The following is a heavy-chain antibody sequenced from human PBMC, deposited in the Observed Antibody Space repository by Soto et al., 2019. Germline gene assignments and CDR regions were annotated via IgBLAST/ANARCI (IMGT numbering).Heavy chain of an antibody. V-gene: IGHV1-18*01. Sequence: IRLVQSGPEMKKPGASVKVSCQASGYTFSELGLGGVRQAPGKGLEWGGWIRANNNKPNYATSLNGRVNVTTDTSTSTAYMVLTILRSDDTAVYSCTSAADRFSLVWGRNDAFDIWGQVTLVTVSS. CDR1: GYTFSELG. CDR2: IRANNNKP. CDR3: TSAADRFSLVWGRNDAFDI. D-gene: IGHD3-16*01. J-gene: IGHJ3*02.